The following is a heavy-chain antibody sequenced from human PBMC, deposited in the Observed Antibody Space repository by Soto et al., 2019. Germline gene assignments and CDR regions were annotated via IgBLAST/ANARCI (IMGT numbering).Heavy chain of an antibody. J-gene: IGHJ4*02. V-gene: IGHV1-3*01. CDR3: ARGVAPYYFDY. CDR2: INAGNGNT. Sequence: ASVKVSCKASGYTFTSYDINCVRQAPGQGLEWMGWINAGNGNTKYAQKFQGRVTITRDTSASTAYMELSSLRSEDTAVYYCARGVAPYYFDYWGQGTLVTVSS. CDR1: GYTFTSYD. D-gene: IGHD2-15*01.